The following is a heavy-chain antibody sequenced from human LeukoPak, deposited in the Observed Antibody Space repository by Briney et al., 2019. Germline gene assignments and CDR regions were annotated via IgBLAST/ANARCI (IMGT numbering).Heavy chain of an antibody. V-gene: IGHV3-23*01. J-gene: IGHJ3*02. CDR3: TGGSFDM. Sequence: GGSLRLSCAASGFTFASHAMSWVRQAPGKGLEWVSHINTGETTFYADSVKGRFTISRDFFKNTLFLQMNSLRDEDTAVYYCTGGSFDMWGRGTMVTVP. D-gene: IGHD7-27*01. CDR1: GFTFASHA. CDR2: INTGETT.